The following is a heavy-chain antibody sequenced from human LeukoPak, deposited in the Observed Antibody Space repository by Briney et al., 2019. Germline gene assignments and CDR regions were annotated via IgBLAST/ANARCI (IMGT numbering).Heavy chain of an antibody. J-gene: IGHJ4*02. CDR1: GGSISSGSYY. D-gene: IGHD3-3*01. V-gene: IGHV4-61*02. CDR3: ARSAKNYDFWSGYSDY. CDR2: IYTSGST. Sequence: PSETLSLTCTVSGGSISSGSYYWSWIRQPAGKGLEWIGRIYTSGSTNYNPSLKSRVTISVDTSKNQFSLKLSSVTAADTAVYYCARSAKNYDFWSGYSDYWGQGTLVTVSS.